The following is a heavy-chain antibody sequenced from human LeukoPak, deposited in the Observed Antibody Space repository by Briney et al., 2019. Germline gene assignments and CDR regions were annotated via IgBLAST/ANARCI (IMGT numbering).Heavy chain of an antibody. V-gene: IGHV4-31*03. CDR3: ARDRGVAYFDY. J-gene: IGHJ4*02. CDR2: IYYSGST. D-gene: IGHD5-12*01. CDR1: GGSMNIGGYY. Sequence: PSETLSLTCTVSGGSMNIGGYYWSWIPQHPGKGLEWIEHIYYSGSTYYNPSLKSRATISVDTSKNQFSLKLSSVTAADTAVYYCARDRGVAYFDYWGQGTLVTVSS.